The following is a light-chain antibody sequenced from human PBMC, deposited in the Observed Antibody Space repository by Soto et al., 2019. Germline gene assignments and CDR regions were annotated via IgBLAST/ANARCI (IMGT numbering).Light chain of an antibody. CDR3: ISYTDRQSYL. CDR2: AVS. Sequence: QSVLTQPASVSGSPGQSITISGSGTSSEIGSYNHVAWYQQFPGKSPKLMIYAVSDRPSGVSDRFSGSKSGITASLTISGLQTEDEADYYCISYTDRQSYLFGTGTKVTVL. J-gene: IGLJ1*01. CDR1: SSEIGSYNH. V-gene: IGLV2-14*03.